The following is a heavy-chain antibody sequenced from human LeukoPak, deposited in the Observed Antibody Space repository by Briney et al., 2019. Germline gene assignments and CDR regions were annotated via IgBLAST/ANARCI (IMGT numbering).Heavy chain of an antibody. Sequence: ASVKVSCKASGYTFTSYDINWVRQATGQGLEWMGWMNPNSGNTGYAQKFQGRVTMTRNTSISTAYMELSSLRSEDTVVYYCARVYLRRDGYTGGYWGQGTLVTVSS. D-gene: IGHD5-24*01. CDR1: GYTFTSYD. V-gene: IGHV1-8*01. CDR2: MNPNSGNT. CDR3: ARVYLRRDGYTGGY. J-gene: IGHJ4*02.